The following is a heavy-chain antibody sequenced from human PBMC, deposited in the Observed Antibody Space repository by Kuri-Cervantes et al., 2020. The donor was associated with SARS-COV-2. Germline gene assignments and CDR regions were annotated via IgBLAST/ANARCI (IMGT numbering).Heavy chain of an antibody. D-gene: IGHD3-10*01. Sequence: SETLSLTCTVSGCSISSGSYYWSWIRQPAGKGLEWIGRIYTSGSTNYNPSLKSRVTISVDTSKNQFSLKLSTVTAADTAVYYCARGGRTRNSYYFDYWGQGTLVTVSS. J-gene: IGHJ4*02. CDR3: ARGGRTRNSYYFDY. CDR2: IYTSGST. V-gene: IGHV4-61*02. CDR1: GCSISSGSYY.